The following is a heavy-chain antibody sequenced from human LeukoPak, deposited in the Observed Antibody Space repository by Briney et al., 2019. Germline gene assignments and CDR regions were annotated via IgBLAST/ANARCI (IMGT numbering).Heavy chain of an antibody. D-gene: IGHD1-1*01. CDR3: ARRGTGHGMDV. CDR1: GFTFNNYW. V-gene: IGHV3-74*01. Sequence: PGGPLRLSCAASGFTFNNYWIHWVRQVPGKGLVWVSRINNDGSSASYVDSVKGRFTISRDNAKNTLFLQMNSLRAEDTAVYYCARRGTGHGMDVWGQGTTVIVSS. CDR2: INNDGSSA. J-gene: IGHJ6*02.